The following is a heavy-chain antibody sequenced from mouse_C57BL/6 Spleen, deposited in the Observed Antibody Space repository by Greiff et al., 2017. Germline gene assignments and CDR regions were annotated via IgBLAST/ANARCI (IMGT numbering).Heavy chain of an antibody. V-gene: IGHV1-15*01. CDR2: IDPETGGT. Sequence: VQLQESGAELVRPGASVTLSCKASGYTFTDYEMHWVKQTPVHGLEWIGAIDPETGGTAYNQKFKGKAILTADKSSSTAYMELRSLTSEDSAVYYCTRRMDYWGQGTSVTVSS. J-gene: IGHJ4*01. CDR3: TRRMDY. CDR1: GYTFTDYE.